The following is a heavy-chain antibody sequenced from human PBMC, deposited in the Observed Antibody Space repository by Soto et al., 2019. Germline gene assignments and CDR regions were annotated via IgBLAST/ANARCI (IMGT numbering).Heavy chain of an antibody. CDR2: IIPIFGTA. V-gene: IGHV1-69*13. Sequence: GASVKVSCKASGGTFSSYAISWVRQAPGQGLEWMGGIIPIFGTANYAQKFQGRVTITADESTSTAYMELSSLRSEDTAVYYCARDRDSSGYCYSYFDYWGQGTPVTVSS. CDR1: GGTFSSYA. J-gene: IGHJ4*02. CDR3: ARDRDSSGYCYSYFDY. D-gene: IGHD3-22*01.